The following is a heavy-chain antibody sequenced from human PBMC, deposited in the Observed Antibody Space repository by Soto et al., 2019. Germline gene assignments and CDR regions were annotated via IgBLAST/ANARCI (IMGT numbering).Heavy chain of an antibody. Sequence: SETLSLTCTVSGGSISSYYWSWIRQPPGKGLEWIGYIYYSGSTNYNPSLKSRVTISVDTSKNQFSLKLSSVTAADTAVYYCARDYYDSSGYYVYGMDVWGQGTTVTVSS. CDR2: IYYSGST. CDR1: GGSISSYY. CDR3: ARDYYDSSGYYVYGMDV. J-gene: IGHJ6*02. D-gene: IGHD3-22*01. V-gene: IGHV4-59*01.